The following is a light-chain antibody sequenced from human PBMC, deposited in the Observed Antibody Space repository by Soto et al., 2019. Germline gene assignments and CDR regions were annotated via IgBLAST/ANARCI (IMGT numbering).Light chain of an antibody. Sequence: QSALTQPPSASGSPGQSVTISCTDTSSDVGGYNYVSWYQHHPGKAPKLMIYEVTKRPSGVPDRFSGSKSGNTASLTVSGLQVEDEADYYCSSYAGTKNMVFGGGTKLTVL. V-gene: IGLV2-8*01. CDR1: SSDVGGYNY. J-gene: IGLJ2*01. CDR3: SSYAGTKNMV. CDR2: EVT.